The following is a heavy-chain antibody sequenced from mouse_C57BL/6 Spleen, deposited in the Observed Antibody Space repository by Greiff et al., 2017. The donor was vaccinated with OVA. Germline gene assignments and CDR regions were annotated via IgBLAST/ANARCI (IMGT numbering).Heavy chain of an antibody. D-gene: IGHD4-1*01. V-gene: IGHV1-80*01. CDR3: ASSNWDVWYFDV. CDR2: IYPGDGDT. CDR1: GYAFSSYW. J-gene: IGHJ1*03. Sequence: QVQLQQSGAELVKPGASVKISCKASGYAFSSYWMNWVKQRPGKGLEWIGQIYPGDGDTNYNGKFKGKATLTADKSSSTAYMQRSSLTSEDSAVYFCASSNWDVWYFDVWGTGTTVTVSS.